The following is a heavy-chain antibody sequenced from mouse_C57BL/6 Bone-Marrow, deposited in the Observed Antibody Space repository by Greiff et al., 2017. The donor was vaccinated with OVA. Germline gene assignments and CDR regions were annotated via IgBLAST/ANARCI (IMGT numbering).Heavy chain of an antibody. CDR2: IYPRDGST. D-gene: IGHD2-2*01. Sequence: QVQLQQSGPELVKPGASVKLSCKASGYTFTSYDINWVKQRPGQGLEWIGWIYPRDGSTKYNEKFKGKATLTVDTSSSTAYMERHSLTSEDAAVYFCARRGYYGYDETWFAYWGQGTLVTVSA. J-gene: IGHJ3*01. CDR3: ARRGYYGYDETWFAY. V-gene: IGHV1-85*01. CDR1: GYTFTSYD.